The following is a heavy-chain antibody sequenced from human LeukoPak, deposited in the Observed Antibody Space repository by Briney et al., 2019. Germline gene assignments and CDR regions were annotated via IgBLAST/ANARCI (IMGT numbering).Heavy chain of an antibody. CDR2: INPNSGDT. D-gene: IGHD1-26*01. V-gene: IGHV1-2*02. Sequence: INPNSGDTNYAQKFQGRVTMARDTSISTAYMELSSLRSDDAALYYCARGSTGGSYLPYYFDYWGRGTLVTVSS. J-gene: IGHJ4*02. CDR3: ARGSTGGSYLPYYFDY.